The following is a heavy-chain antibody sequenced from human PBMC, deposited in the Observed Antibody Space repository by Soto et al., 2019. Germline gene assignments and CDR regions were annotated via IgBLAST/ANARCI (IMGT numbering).Heavy chain of an antibody. CDR3: XRDVXPGXXSLYLDAFDI. D-gene: IGHD3-10*01. CDR2: IKKDGSKI. V-gene: IGHV3-7*02. CDR1: GFSFASSW. Sequence: EVQLVXSGGDLVQPGGSLXLSCAASGFSFASSWMTWVRQAPGKGLEWVANIKKDGSKINYLDSVRGRFTXXXXXAKXXXXXXXXXXXXXXXXLXYCXRDVXPGXXSLYLDAFDIWGQGTMVXVSS. J-gene: IGHJ3*02.